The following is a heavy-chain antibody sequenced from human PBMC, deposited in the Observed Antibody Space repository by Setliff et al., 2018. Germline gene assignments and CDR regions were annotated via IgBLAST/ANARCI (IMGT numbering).Heavy chain of an antibody. CDR3: ARSAGHSSSWYNYYYGMDV. CDR2: IYHSGST. D-gene: IGHD6-13*01. Sequence: SETLSLTCAVSGYPISSGYYWGWIRQPPGKGLEWIGSIYHSGSTYYNPSLKSRVTISVDTSKNQFSLKLSSVTAADTAVYYCARSAGHSSSWYNYYYGMDVWGQGTTVTVSS. CDR1: GYPISSGYY. V-gene: IGHV4-38-2*01. J-gene: IGHJ6*02.